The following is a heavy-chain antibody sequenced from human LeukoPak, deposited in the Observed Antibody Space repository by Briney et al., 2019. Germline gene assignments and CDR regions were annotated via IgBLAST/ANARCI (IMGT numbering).Heavy chain of an antibody. Sequence: GGSLRLSCAASGFTVSSNYMSWVRQAPGKGLEWVSVIYSGGSTYYADSVKGRFTISRDNSKNTLYLQMNSLRAEDTAVYYCARAPEGDYVAFGIWGQGTMVTVSS. CDR2: IYSGGST. D-gene: IGHD4-17*01. J-gene: IGHJ3*02. CDR3: ARAPEGDYVAFGI. V-gene: IGHV3-53*01. CDR1: GFTVSSNY.